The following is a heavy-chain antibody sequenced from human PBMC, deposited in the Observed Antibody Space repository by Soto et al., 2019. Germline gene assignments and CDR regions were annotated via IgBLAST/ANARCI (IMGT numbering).Heavy chain of an antibody. J-gene: IGHJ6*03. V-gene: IGHV3-64*01. CDR3: ARGMWIAGYYYYMDV. D-gene: IGHD5-12*01. CDR2: ISSNGGST. Sequence: GESLKISCAASGFTFSSYAMHWVRQAPGKGLEYVSAISSNGGSTYYANSVKGRFTISRDNSKNTLYLQMGSLRAEDMAVYYCARGMWIAGYYYYMDVWGKGTTVTVSS. CDR1: GFTFSSYA.